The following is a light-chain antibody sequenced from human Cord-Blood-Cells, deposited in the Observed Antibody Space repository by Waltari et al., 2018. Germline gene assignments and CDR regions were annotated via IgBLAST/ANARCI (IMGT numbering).Light chain of an antibody. Sequence: DIQMTQSPSTLAASVGDRATITCRASQSISSWLAWYQQKQGKPPKLLIYDASSLESGVPYRFSGSGSGTEFTLTISSLQPDDFATYYCQQYNSYLYTFGQGTKLVIK. V-gene: IGKV1-5*01. CDR1: QSISSW. J-gene: IGKJ2*01. CDR2: DAS. CDR3: QQYNSYLYT.